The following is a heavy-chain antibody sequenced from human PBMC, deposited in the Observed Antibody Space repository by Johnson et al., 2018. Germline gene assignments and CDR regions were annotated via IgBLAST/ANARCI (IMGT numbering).Heavy chain of an antibody. Sequence: VQLVESGGGLVKPGGSLRLSCAASGFSFSNYRMNWVRQAPGKGLEWVSFISSPSSNIYYADSVKGRFTISRDNAKNSLFLQMNSLRAEDTAVYYWAREVLVYAPAFVYWGQGTLVTVSS. J-gene: IGHJ4*02. D-gene: IGHD2-8*01. V-gene: IGHV3-21*01. CDR1: GFSFSNYR. CDR3: AREVLVYAPAFVY. CDR2: ISSPSSNI.